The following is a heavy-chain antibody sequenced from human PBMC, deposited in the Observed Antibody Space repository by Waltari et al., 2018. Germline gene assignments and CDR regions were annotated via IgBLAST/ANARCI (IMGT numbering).Heavy chain of an antibody. CDR1: GGSISSGRSY. CDR3: ARLERGSGWYETYWYFDL. J-gene: IGHJ2*01. CDR2: INHSGST. D-gene: IGHD6-19*01. V-gene: IGHV4-39*07. Sequence: QVQLQESGPGLVKPSQTLSLTCPVSGGSISSGRSYWRWIRQPPGKGLEWIGEINHSGSTNYNPSLKSRVTISVDTSKNQFSLKLSSVTAADTAVYYCARLERGSGWYETYWYFDLWGRGTLVTVSS.